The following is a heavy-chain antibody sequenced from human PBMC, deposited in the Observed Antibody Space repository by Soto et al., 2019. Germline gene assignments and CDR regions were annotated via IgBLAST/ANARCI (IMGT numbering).Heavy chain of an antibody. D-gene: IGHD4-17*01. Sequence: GGSLRLSCAASGFTFSSYWMHWVRQAPGKGLVWVSRINSDGSSTSYADSVKGRFTISRDNAKNTLYLQMNSLRAEDTAVYYCARQPDDYGDYGSYYYGMDAWGQGTTVTVSS. CDR2: INSDGSST. CDR3: ARQPDDYGDYGSYYYGMDA. J-gene: IGHJ6*02. CDR1: GFTFSSYW. V-gene: IGHV3-74*01.